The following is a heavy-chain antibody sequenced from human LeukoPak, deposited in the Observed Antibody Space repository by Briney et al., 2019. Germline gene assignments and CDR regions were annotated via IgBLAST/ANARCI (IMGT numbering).Heavy chain of an antibody. Sequence: SETLSLTCTVSGYSISSGYYWGWIRQPPGKGLEWIGSIYHSGSTYYNPSLKSRVTISVDTSKNQFSLKLSSVTAADTAVYYCARYYGSYNWFDPWGQGTLVTVSS. CDR3: ARYYGSYNWFDP. D-gene: IGHD3-10*01. CDR1: GYSISSGYY. V-gene: IGHV4-38-2*02. J-gene: IGHJ5*02. CDR2: IYHSGST.